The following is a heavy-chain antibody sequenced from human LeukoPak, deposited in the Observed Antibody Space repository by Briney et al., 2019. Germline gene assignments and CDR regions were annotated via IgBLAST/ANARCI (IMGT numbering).Heavy chain of an antibody. CDR1: RFTFSSYS. CDR3: AELGITMIGGV. V-gene: IGHV3-21*01. J-gene: IGHJ6*04. D-gene: IGHD3-10*02. CDR2: ISSSSYI. Sequence: GGSLRLSCAASRFTFSSYSMNWVRQAPGKGLEWVSSISSSSYIYYADSVKGRFTISRDNAKNSLYLQMNSLRAEDTAVYYCAELGITMIGGVWGKGTTVTISS.